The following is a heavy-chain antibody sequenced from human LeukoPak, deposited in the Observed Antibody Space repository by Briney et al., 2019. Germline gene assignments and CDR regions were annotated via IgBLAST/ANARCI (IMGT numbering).Heavy chain of an antibody. CDR1: GFTFSSYG. CDR2: ISYDGSNK. Sequence: PGRPLRLSCAASGFTFSSYGMHWVRQAPGKGLEWVAVISYDGSNKYYAGSVKGRFTISRDNSKNTLYLQMNSLRAEDTAVYYCAKEDIVVVPAALLGAFDIWGQGTMVTVSS. V-gene: IGHV3-30*18. J-gene: IGHJ3*02. D-gene: IGHD2-2*01. CDR3: AKEDIVVVPAALLGAFDI.